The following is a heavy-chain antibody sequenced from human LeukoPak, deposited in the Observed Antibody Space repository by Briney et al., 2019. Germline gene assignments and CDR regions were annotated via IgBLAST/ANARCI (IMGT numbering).Heavy chain of an antibody. CDR1: GGSISSYY. CDR3: ARGGSYDSSGYYSNWFDP. D-gene: IGHD3-22*01. Sequence: SETLSLTCTVSGGSISSYYWSWIRQPPGEGLEWIGYIYYSGSTNYNPSLKSRVTISVDTSKNQFSLKLSSVTAADMAVYYCARGGSYDSSGYYSNWFDPWGQGTLVTVSS. V-gene: IGHV4-59*01. J-gene: IGHJ5*02. CDR2: IYYSGST.